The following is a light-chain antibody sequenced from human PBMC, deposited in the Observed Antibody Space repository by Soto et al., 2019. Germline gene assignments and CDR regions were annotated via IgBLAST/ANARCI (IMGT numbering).Light chain of an antibody. CDR3: AVWDDSLSGMV. J-gene: IGLJ2*01. CDR2: NNN. Sequence: QSALTRPPSASGTPGQRVTISCSGSSSNIETNTVDWYQHLPGTAPKVLIFNNNQRPSGVPDRFSGSKSGTSASLAISGLQSEDEADYYCAVWDDSLSGMVFGGGTKVTVL. V-gene: IGLV1-44*01. CDR1: SSNIETNT.